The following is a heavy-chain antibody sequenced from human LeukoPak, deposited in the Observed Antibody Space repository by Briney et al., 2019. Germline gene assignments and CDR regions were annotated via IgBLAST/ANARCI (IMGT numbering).Heavy chain of an antibody. D-gene: IGHD3-10*01. CDR1: GYTFTSYV. J-gene: IGHJ4*02. CDR3: AIDNYGSGSYTH. V-gene: IGHV7-4-1*02. CDR2: INTNTGNP. Sequence: ASVKVSCKASGYTFTSYVMNWVRQAPGQGLEWMGWINTNTGNPTYAQGFTGRVVFSLDTSASTAYLQISSLKAEDTAVYYCAIDNYGSGSYTHWGQGTLVTVSS.